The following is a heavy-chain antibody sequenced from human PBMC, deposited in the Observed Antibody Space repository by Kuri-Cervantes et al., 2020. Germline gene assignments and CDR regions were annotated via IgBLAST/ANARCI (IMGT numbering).Heavy chain of an antibody. CDR3: ARGGRGDYFI. J-gene: IGHJ4*02. Sequence: GSLRLSCTVSSYSISSGSYYWSWIRQPPGKGLEWIGSIYHSGSTYYNPSLKSRVTISVDTSKNQFSLKLSSVTAADTAVYYCARGGRGDYFIWGQGTLVTVSS. D-gene: IGHD4-17*01. CDR2: IYHSGST. V-gene: IGHV4-38-2*02. CDR1: SYSISSGSYY.